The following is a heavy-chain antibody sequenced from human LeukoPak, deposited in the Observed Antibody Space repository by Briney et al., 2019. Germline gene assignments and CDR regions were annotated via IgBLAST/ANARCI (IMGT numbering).Heavy chain of an antibody. Sequence: SETLSLTCTVSGGSISSYYWSWIRQPPGKELEWIGYIYYSGSTNYNPSLKSRVTISVDTSKNQFSLKLSSVTAADTAVYYCARGGDDYGDYVPFDYWGQGTLVTVSS. CDR1: GGSISSYY. J-gene: IGHJ4*02. V-gene: IGHV4-59*01. D-gene: IGHD4-17*01. CDR2: IYYSGST. CDR3: ARGGDDYGDYVPFDY.